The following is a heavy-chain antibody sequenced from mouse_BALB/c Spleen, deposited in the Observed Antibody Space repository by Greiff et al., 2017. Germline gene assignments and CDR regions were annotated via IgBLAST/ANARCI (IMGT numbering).Heavy chain of an antibody. D-gene: IGHD2-4*01. CDR3: NLYDYEGY. V-gene: IGHV14-4*02. CDR1: GFNIKDYY. CDR2: IDPENGDT. J-gene: IGHJ2*01. Sequence: EVKLMESGAELVRSGASVKLSCTASGFNIKDYYMHWVKQRPEQGLEWIGWIDPENGDTEYAPKFQGKATMTADTSSNTAYLQLSSLTSEDTAVYYCNLYDYEGYWGQGTTLTVSS.